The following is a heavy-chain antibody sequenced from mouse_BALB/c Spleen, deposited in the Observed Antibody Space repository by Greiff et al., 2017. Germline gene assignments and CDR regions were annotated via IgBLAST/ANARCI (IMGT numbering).Heavy chain of an antibody. D-gene: IGHD2-4*01. CDR1: GFSLSTSGMG. V-gene: IGHV8-12*01. Sequence: QVTLKVSGPGILQPSQTLSLTCSFSGFSLSTSGMGVSWIRQPSGKGLEWLAHIYWDDDKRYNPSLKSRLTISKDTSSNQVFLKITSVDTADTATYYCARSTMIYAMDYWGQGTSVTVSS. J-gene: IGHJ4*01. CDR3: ARSTMIYAMDY. CDR2: IYWDDDK.